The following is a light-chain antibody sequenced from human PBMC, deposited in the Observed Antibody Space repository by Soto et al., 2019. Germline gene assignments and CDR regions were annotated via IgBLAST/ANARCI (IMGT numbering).Light chain of an antibody. Sequence: VLTQPPSVSGAPGQRVTISCTGNNSNLGAGYDVHWYQQKPGQAPVLVVYDDVDRTTGIPERFSGSKSGNTATLTTSRVEAGDEADYYCQVWDTTNPVIFGGGTKLTVL. J-gene: IGLJ2*01. CDR3: QVWDTTNPVI. CDR1: NSNLGAGYD. CDR2: DDV. V-gene: IGLV3-21*02.